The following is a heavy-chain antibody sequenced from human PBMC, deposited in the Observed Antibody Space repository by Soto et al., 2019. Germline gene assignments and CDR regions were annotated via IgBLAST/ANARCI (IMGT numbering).Heavy chain of an antibody. D-gene: IGHD3-9*01. CDR1: GFTFATYS. CDR3: ARDVDWAFDY. V-gene: IGHV3-48*01. J-gene: IGHJ4*02. CDR2: ITPWSSAK. Sequence: EVRLVESGGGLLQPGGSLRLSCAASGFTFATYSMNWVHQAPGKGLEWLSYITPWSSAKDYADSVKGRFTISRDDAKNSLYLQMSSLTAEDTAVYYCARDVDWAFDYWGQGTLVTVSS.